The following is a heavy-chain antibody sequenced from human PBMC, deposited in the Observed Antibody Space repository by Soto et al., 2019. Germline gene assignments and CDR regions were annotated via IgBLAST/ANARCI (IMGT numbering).Heavy chain of an antibody. CDR3: AKDGSHLAVAGTSPASYFYGLAV. J-gene: IGHJ6*02. D-gene: IGHD6-19*01. V-gene: IGHV3-30*18. CDR1: GFTFSVYG. CDR2: VSYDGSIK. Sequence: QVQLVESGGGVVQPGRSLRLSCAASGFTFSVYGMHWVRQAPGKGLEWVALVSYDGSIKYYAYSVKGRFTISRDNYKNTLYLQMNSLRVEDTAVYYCAKDGSHLAVAGTSPASYFYGLAVWCQGTTVTVSS.